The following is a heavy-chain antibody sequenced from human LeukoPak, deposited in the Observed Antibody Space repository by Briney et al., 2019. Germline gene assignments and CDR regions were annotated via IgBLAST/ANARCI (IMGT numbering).Heavy chain of an antibody. V-gene: IGHV3-66*02. D-gene: IGHD3-10*01. CDR3: ARSPGIPYYFPFDY. CDR2: IYSGGST. Sequence: PGGSLRLSCAASGFTVSSNYMSWVRQAPGEGLEWVSVIYSGGSTYYADSVKGRFTISRDNSKNTLYLQMNSLRAEDTAVYYCARSPGIPYYFPFDYWGQGTLVTVSS. CDR1: GFTVSSNY. J-gene: IGHJ4*02.